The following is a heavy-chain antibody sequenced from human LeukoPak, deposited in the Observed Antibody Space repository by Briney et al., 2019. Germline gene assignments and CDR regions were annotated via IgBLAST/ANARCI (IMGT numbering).Heavy chain of an antibody. J-gene: IGHJ5*02. CDR3: ARGIVGGSWFDP. V-gene: IGHV4-34*01. Sequence: SETLSLTCAVYGGSFSGYYWSWIRQPPGEGLEWIGEINHSGSTNYNPSLKSRVTISVDTSKNQFSLKLSSVTAADTAVYYCARGIVGGSWFDPWGQGTLVTVSS. CDR1: GGSFSGYY. D-gene: IGHD1-26*01. CDR2: INHSGST.